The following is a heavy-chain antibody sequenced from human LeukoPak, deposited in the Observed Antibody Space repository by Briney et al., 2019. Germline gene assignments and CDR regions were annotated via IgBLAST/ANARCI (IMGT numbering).Heavy chain of an antibody. V-gene: IGHV3-48*04. J-gene: IGHJ5*02. D-gene: IGHD3-22*01. CDR1: GFTFSSYS. CDR2: ISSSSSTI. Sequence: QPGGSLRLSCTASGFTFSSYSMNWVRQAPGKGLEWVSYISSSSSTIYYADSVKGRFTISRDNDKNSLYLQMNSLRAEDTAVYYCARDLGQYYDTSDNWFDPWGQGTLVTVSS. CDR3: ARDLGQYYDTSDNWFDP.